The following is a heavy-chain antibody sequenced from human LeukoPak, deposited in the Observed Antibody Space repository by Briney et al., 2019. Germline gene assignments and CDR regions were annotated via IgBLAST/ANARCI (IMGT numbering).Heavy chain of an antibody. J-gene: IGHJ4*02. Sequence: GGSLRLSCAASRFTFSDYYMSWIRQAPGRGLEWISYISTSGSTIYYADSVKGRFTISRDNAKNSLYLQMNSLGAEDTAVYYCAKGPDYGDYGSFDYWGQGTLVTVSS. CDR3: AKGPDYGDYGSFDY. CDR2: ISTSGSTI. V-gene: IGHV3-11*01. CDR1: RFTFSDYY. D-gene: IGHD4-17*01.